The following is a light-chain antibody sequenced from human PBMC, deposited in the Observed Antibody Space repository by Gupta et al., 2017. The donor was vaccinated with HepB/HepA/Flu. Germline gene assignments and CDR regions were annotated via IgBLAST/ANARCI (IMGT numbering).Light chain of an antibody. J-gene: IGKJ2*01. CDR3: QQDISYST. V-gene: IGKV1-5*03. Sequence: DIQMSQSPSTLSASVGDRVTITFRASQSISSWLDWYQQKPGKAPKLLIYKASSGESGVPSRFSGSGYGXEFTLTXTSRQNDDFAAYYCQQDISYSTFGXGTKLEI. CDR2: KAS. CDR1: QSISSW.